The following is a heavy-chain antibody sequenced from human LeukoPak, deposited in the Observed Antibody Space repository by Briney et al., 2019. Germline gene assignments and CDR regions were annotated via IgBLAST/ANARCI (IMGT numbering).Heavy chain of an antibody. CDR1: GYRFTSYW. CDR2: IYPGDSDT. V-gene: IGHV5-51*01. CDR3: ARLSYYYGSGLADAFDI. Sequence: HGESLKISCKGSGYRFTSYWIGWVRQMPGKGLEWMGIIYPGDSDTRYSPSFQGQVTISADKSISTAYLQWSSLKASDTAMYYCARLSYYYGSGLADAFDIWGQGTMVTVSS. J-gene: IGHJ3*02. D-gene: IGHD3-10*01.